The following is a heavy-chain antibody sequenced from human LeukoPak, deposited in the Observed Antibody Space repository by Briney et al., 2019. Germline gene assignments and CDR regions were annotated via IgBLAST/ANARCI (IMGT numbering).Heavy chain of an antibody. D-gene: IGHD5-18*01. CDR2: INPNSGGT. V-gene: IGHV1-2*02. J-gene: IGHJ6*03. Sequence: ASVKVSCKASGYTFTGYYMHWVRQAPGQGLEWMGWINPNSGGTNYAQKFQGRVTMTRDTSISTAYMELSRLRSDDTAVYYCARTTEGGYTYGYFYYYYMDAWGKGTTVTISS. CDR3: ARTTEGGYTYGYFYYYYMDA. CDR1: GYTFTGYY.